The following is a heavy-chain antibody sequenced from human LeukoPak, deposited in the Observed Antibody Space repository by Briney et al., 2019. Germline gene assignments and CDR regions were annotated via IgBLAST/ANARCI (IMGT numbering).Heavy chain of an antibody. V-gene: IGHV3-23*01. Sequence: GASLRLSCAASGFTFSSYAMSWVRQAPGKGLEWVSGISGSGGSTYYADSVKGRFTISRDNSNNTLYLQMNSLRAEDTAVYYCAKDNDYSSSWSFDYWGQGTLVTVSS. CDR1: GFTFSSYA. J-gene: IGHJ4*02. CDR3: AKDNDYSSSWSFDY. D-gene: IGHD6-13*01. CDR2: ISGSGGST.